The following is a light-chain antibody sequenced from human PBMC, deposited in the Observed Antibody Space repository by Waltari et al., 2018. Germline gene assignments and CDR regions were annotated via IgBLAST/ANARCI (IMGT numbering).Light chain of an antibody. V-gene: IGKV2-28*01. CDR2: LGS. Sequence: VMTQSPLSLRVTPGESASISCTSSGSLLHSNGYNYLDWYLQKPGQSPQLLIFLGSNRASGVPDRFSGSGSGRDFTLKISKIEAEDVGVYYCMQARQTPLTFGQGTRLEIK. CDR3: MQARQTPLT. CDR1: GSLLHSNGYNY. J-gene: IGKJ5*01.